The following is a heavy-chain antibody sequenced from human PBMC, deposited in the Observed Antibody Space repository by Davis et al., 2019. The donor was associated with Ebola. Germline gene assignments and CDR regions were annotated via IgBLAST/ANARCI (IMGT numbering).Heavy chain of an antibody. CDR3: ARVNYGGNSAYYYYYGMDV. V-gene: IGHV1-69*04. J-gene: IGHJ6*02. CDR2: IIPILGIA. D-gene: IGHD4-23*01. CDR1: GGTFSSYA. Sequence: AASVKVSCKASGGTFSSYAISWVRQAPGQGLEWMGRIIPILGIANYAQKLQGRVTMTTDTSTSTAYMELRSLRSDDTAVYYCARVNYGGNSAYYYYYGMDVWGQGTTVTVSS.